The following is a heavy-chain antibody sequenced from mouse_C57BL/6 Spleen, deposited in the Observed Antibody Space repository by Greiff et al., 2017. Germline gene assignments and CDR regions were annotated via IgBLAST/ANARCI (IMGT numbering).Heavy chain of an antibody. CDR1: GFTFSSYA. CDR3: AREAEKVFDY. Sequence: DVKLVESGGGLVKPGGSLKLSCAASGFTFSSYAMSWVRQTPEKRLEWVATISDGGSYTYYPDNVKGRFTISRDNAKNNLYLQMSHLKSEDTAMYYCAREAEKVFDYWGQGTTLTVSS. J-gene: IGHJ2*01. CDR2: ISDGGSYT. V-gene: IGHV5-4*03.